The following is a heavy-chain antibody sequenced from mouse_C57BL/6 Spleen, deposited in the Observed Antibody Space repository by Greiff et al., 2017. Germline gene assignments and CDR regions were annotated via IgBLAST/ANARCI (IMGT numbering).Heavy chain of an antibody. Sequence: VQLQQSGPELVKPGASVKIPCKASGYTFTDYNMDWVKQSHGKSLEWIGDINPNNGGTIYNQKFKGKATLTVDKSSSTAYMELRSLTSEDTAVYYCARRYSNSYWYFDVWGTGTTVTVSS. J-gene: IGHJ1*03. D-gene: IGHD2-5*01. CDR2: INPNNGGT. CDR3: ARRYSNSYWYFDV. CDR1: GYTFTDYN. V-gene: IGHV1-18*01.